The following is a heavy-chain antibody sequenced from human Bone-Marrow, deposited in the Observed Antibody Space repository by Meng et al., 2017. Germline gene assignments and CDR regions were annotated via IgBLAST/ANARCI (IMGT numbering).Heavy chain of an antibody. CDR1: GYTFTGYY. CDR3: ARTLRISGWYWSWFDP. V-gene: IGHV1-2*02. D-gene: IGHD6-19*01. J-gene: IGHJ5*02. CDR2: INPNSGGT. Sequence: ASVKVSCKASGYTFTGYYMHWVRQAPGQGREWMGWINPNSGGTNYAQKLQGRVTMTRDTSISTAYMELSRLRSDDTAVYYCARTLRISGWYWSWFDPWGQGTLVTVSS.